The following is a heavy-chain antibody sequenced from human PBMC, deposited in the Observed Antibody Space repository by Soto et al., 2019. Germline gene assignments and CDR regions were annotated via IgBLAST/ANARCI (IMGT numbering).Heavy chain of an antibody. Sequence: PGGSLRLSCAASGFRFDDYNMHWVRQAPGKGLEWVSLITWNGGNTYCADSVKGRFTISRDGTTQSVSLQMTGLKREDTGLYYCARETLSFGSALDVWGQGTTVTVSS. CDR1: GFRFDDYN. D-gene: IGHD3-3*01. CDR2: ITWNGGNT. J-gene: IGHJ6*02. V-gene: IGHV3-43*01. CDR3: ARETLSFGSALDV.